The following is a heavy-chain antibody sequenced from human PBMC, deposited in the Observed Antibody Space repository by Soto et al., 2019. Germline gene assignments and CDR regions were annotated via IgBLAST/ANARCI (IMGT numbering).Heavy chain of an antibody. V-gene: IGHV3-66*01. CDR3: ARVTYYYDSSGSWAYDAFDI. J-gene: IGHJ3*02. Sequence: EVQLVESGGGLVQPGGSLRLSCAACGFTVSSTYMSWVRQAPEKGLEWVSLIYSGGSTYYADSAKGRFTISRDNSKNTLYLQMNSLRAEDTAVYYCARVTYYYDSSGSWAYDAFDIWGQGTMVTVSS. CDR1: GFTVSSTY. CDR2: IYSGGST. D-gene: IGHD3-22*01.